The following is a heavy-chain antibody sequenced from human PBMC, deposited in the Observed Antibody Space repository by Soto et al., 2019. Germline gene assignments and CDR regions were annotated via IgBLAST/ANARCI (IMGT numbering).Heavy chain of an antibody. J-gene: IGHJ4*02. CDR3: ARDKITGLFDY. CDR1: GGSISSGGYY. V-gene: IGHV4-39*07. CDR2: IYYSGNT. Sequence: PSETLSLTCAVSGGSISSGGYYWSWIRQPPGTGLEWIGSIYYSGNTNYNPSLKSRVTISVDTSKNQFSLKLTSVTAADTAVYYCARDKITGLFDYWGQGTLVTVSS. D-gene: IGHD2-8*02.